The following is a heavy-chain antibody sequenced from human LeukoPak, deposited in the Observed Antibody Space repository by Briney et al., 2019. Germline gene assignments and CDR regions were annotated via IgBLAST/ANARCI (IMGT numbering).Heavy chain of an antibody. J-gene: IGHJ4*02. CDR3: ARASSSWSYYFDY. D-gene: IGHD6-13*01. V-gene: IGHV4-39*07. CDR1: GGSISSSSYY. Sequence: PSETLSLTCTVSGGSISSSSYYWGWIRQPPGKGLEWIGSIYYSGSTYYNPFLKSRVTISVDTSKNQFSLKLSSVTAADTAVYYCARASSSWSYYFDYWGQGTLVTVSS. CDR2: IYYSGST.